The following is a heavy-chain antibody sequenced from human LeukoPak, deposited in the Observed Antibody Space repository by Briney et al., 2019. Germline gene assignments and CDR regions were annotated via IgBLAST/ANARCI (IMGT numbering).Heavy chain of an antibody. CDR3: ARDQEGFDY. J-gene: IGHJ4*02. CDR2: IYPRDGST. CDR1: GYTFTNNY. Sequence: ASVKVSCKASGYTFTNNYLHWVRQAPGQGPEWMGMIYPRDGSTSYAQNFQGRVTVTRDTSTTTVHMELRGLRSEDTAVYYCARDQEGFDYWGQGTVVTASS. V-gene: IGHV1-46*01.